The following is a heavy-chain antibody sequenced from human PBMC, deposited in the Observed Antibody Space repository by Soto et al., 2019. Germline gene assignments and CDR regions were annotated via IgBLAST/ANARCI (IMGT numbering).Heavy chain of an antibody. CDR3: ARDRSYDFWSGYSLSYYYGMDV. Sequence: QVQLVQSGAEVKKPGSSVKVSCKASGGTFSSYAISWVRQAPGQGLEWMGGIIPIFGTANYAQKFQGRVTITADESTSTGYMELSSLRSEDTAVYYCARDRSYDFWSGYSLSYYYGMDVWGQGTTVTVSS. CDR1: GGTFSSYA. D-gene: IGHD3-3*01. V-gene: IGHV1-69*01. J-gene: IGHJ6*02. CDR2: IIPIFGTA.